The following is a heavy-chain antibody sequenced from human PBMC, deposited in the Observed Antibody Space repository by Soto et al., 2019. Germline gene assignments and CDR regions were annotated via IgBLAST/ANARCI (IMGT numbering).Heavy chain of an antibody. J-gene: IGHJ4*02. V-gene: IGHV4-39*01. D-gene: IGHD4-17*01. Sequence: QLQLQESGPGLVKPSETLSLTCTVSGDSGGFISSSSYHWGWIRQPPGKGLEWIGNIYYSGSTYYIPSLTSRVTISGETSNNKYSLRLTSVTAADTAVSYCARHPPYGPLDYWGQGTLVTVSS. CDR1: GDSGGFISSSSYH. CDR2: IYYSGST. CDR3: ARHPPYGPLDY.